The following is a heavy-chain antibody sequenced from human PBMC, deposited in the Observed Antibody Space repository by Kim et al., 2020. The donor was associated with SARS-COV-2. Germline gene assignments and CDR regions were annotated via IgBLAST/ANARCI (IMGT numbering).Heavy chain of an antibody. J-gene: IGHJ6*02. CDR3: ARTVAGTLGWYYYYGMDV. D-gene: IGHD6-19*01. CDR1: GGTFSSYA. Sequence: SVKVSCKASGGTFSSYAISWVRQAPGQGLEWMGGIIPIFGTANYAQKFQGRVTITADESTSTAYMELSSLRSEDTAVYYCARTVAGTLGWYYYYGMDVWGQGTTVTVSS. V-gene: IGHV1-69*13. CDR2: IIPIFGTA.